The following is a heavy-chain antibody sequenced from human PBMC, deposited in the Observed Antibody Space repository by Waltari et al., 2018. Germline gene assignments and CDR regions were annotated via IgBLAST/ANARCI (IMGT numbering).Heavy chain of an antibody. V-gene: IGHV4-59*01. CDR1: GGSISSYY. CDR3: ASPGPLGAFDI. CDR2: IYYSGST. Sequence: QVQLQASGPGLVKPSETLSLTCTVSGGSISSYYWSWIRQPPGKGLEWIGYIYYSGSTNYNPSLKSRVTISVDTSKNQFSLKLSSVTAADTAVYYCASPGPLGAFDIWGQGTMVTVSS. J-gene: IGHJ3*02.